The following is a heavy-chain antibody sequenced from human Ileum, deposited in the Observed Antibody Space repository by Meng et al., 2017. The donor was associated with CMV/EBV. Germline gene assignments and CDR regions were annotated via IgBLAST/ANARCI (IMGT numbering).Heavy chain of an antibody. CDR2: IYYSGST. CDR1: GGSISSGDYY. Sequence: LRLSCTVSGGSISSGDYYWSWIRQPPGKGLEWIGYIYYSGSTYYNPSLKSRVTISVDTSKNQFSLKLSSVTAADTAVYYCAREEQQLVQNVWGPGNTV. CDR3: AREEQQLVQNV. D-gene: IGHD6-13*01. V-gene: IGHV4-30-4*08. J-gene: IGHJ6*02.